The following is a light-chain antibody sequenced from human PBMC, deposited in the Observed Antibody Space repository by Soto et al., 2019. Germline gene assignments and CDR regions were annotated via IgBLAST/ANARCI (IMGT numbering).Light chain of an antibody. CDR3: QQYDNPPLT. CDR1: QSVSNY. J-gene: IGKJ4*01. CDR2: DAS. V-gene: IGKV1-33*01. Sequence: MQMSESPASLTASVGDRVTITSRASQSVSNYLNWYQQKSGKAPKVLIYDASNLETGVPSRFSGSGSGTDFTFTISSLQPEDIATYYCQQYDNPPLTFGGGTKVDIK.